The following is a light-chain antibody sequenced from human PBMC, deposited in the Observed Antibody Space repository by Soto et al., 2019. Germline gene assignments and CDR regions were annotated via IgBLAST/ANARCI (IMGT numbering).Light chain of an antibody. CDR2: DII. J-gene: IGLJ1*01. CDR3: SSYTSSSSLSTYV. CDR1: SSDVDYYND. V-gene: IGLV2-14*03. Sequence: QSVLTHPASVSGTPGKSVTISCTGTSSDVDYYNDFSWYQHHPGIAPKLMIYDIINRPSAAANRVSYSKSGNTDSLINSRLQAEDEADYYCSSYTSSSSLSTYVFGTVTKFTVL.